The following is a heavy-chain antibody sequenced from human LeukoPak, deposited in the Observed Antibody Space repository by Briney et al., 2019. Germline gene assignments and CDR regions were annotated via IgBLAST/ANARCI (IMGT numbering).Heavy chain of an antibody. V-gene: IGHV3-48*03. CDR1: GFTFSTYA. J-gene: IGHJ6*04. CDR2: ISSSGSTK. Sequence: PGGSLRLSCAASGFTFSTYAMSWVRQAPGKGLEWVSYISSSGSTKYYADSVKGRFTISRDNAKNSLYLQMNSLRAEDTAVYYCARKDYGGYAYYYYGLDVWGKGTTVTVSS. CDR3: ARKDYGGYAYYYYGLDV. D-gene: IGHD5-12*01.